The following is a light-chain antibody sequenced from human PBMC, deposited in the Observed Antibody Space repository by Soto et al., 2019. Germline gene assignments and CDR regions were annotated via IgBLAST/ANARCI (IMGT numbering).Light chain of an antibody. CDR2: DAS. CDR1: QSVVSY. V-gene: IGKV3-11*01. CDR3: QQRFNWPPIT. J-gene: IGKJ5*01. Sequence: EIVLTQSPATLSLSPGERATLSCRASQSVVSYLAWYQQKPGQAPRLLIYDASNRATGIPARFSGSGSGTDFTLTISSLEPEDFAIYYCQQRFNWPPITFGQGTRLEIK.